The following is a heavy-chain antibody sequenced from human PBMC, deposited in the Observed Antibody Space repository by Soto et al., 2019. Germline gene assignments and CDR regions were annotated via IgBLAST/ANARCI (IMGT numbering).Heavy chain of an antibody. V-gene: IGHV4-31*03. Sequence: SETLSPTCTVSGGSISSGGYYWSWIRQHPGEGLEWIGYIYYSGSTYYNPSLKGRVTISVDTSKNQFSLKLSSVTAADTAVYYCARVSMVRGAIAWFDPWGQGTLVTVSS. CDR3: ARVSMVRGAIAWFDP. CDR1: GGSISSGGYY. CDR2: IYYSGST. J-gene: IGHJ5*02. D-gene: IGHD3-10*01.